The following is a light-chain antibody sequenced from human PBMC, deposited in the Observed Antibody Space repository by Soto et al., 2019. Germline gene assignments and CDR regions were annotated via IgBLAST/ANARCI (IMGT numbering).Light chain of an antibody. CDR3: SSYAGSRNV. CDR1: SSDVGGYNY. Sequence: QSVLTQPPSASGSPGQSVAISCTGTSSDVGGYNYVSWYQQHPGKAPKLMIYDVNKRPSGVPDRFSGSKSGNTASLTVSGLQAEDEADYYCSSYAGSRNVFGTGTKVTVL. CDR2: DVN. J-gene: IGLJ1*01. V-gene: IGLV2-8*01.